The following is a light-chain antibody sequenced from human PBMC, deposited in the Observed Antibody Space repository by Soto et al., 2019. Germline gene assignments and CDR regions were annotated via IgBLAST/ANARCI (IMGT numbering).Light chain of an antibody. Sequence: EFVLTQSPGTLSLSRGERSTLXXRASQTVRNNYLAWHQQKPGQAPXLVTYDASNRATGTPARFSGSGSGTDFTLTISSLEPEDFAVYYCLQRSNWPFTFGQGTRLE. CDR2: DAS. J-gene: IGKJ5*01. CDR3: LQRSNWPFT. V-gene: IGKV3-11*01. CDR1: QTVRNNY.